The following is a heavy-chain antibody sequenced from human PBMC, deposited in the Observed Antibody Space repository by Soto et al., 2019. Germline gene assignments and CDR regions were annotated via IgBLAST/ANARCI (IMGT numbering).Heavy chain of an antibody. CDR2: IHDSGST. D-gene: IGHD3-10*01. Sequence: QVQLQESGPGLVKPSETLSLTCTVSGASISTYYWSWVRQPPGKGLEWIGYIHDSGSTYYNPSLKRRVTMSLDTSRNQLSLQLKSVTAADTAVYYCARESAGSGKNNWFDPWGQGTLVTVSS. J-gene: IGHJ5*02. CDR1: GASISTYY. CDR3: ARESAGSGKNNWFDP. V-gene: IGHV4-59*01.